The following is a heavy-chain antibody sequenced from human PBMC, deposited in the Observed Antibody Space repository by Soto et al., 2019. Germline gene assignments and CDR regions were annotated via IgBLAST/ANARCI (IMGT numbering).Heavy chain of an antibody. CDR1: GYTFTSYA. J-gene: IGHJ4*02. CDR2: INAGNGNT. V-gene: IGHV1-3*01. CDR3: ARPKPMTLRVFDY. Sequence: GASVKVSCKASGYTFTSYAMHWVRQAPGQRLEWMGWINAGNGNTKYSQKFQGRVTITRDTSASTAYMELSSLRSEDTAVYYCARPKPMTLRVFDYWGQGTLVTVSS.